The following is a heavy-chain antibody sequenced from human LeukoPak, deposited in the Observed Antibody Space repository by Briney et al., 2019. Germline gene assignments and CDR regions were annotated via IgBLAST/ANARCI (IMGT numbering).Heavy chain of an antibody. CDR1: GDSISSYY. CDR3: ARLDGNWNYFDY. J-gene: IGHJ4*02. Sequence: SETLSLTCTVSGDSISSYYWSWIRQPPGKGLEWIGYIFYSGSTNYNPSLKSRVTISMDTSKNQFSLKLTSVTAADTAVYYCARLDGNWNYFDYWGLGTLVTVSS. CDR2: IFYSGST. V-gene: IGHV4-59*08. D-gene: IGHD1-20*01.